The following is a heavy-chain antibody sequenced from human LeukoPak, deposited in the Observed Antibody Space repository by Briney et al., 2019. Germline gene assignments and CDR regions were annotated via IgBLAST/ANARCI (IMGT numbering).Heavy chain of an antibody. Sequence: GGSLRLSCAASGFTFDDYAMHWVRQAPGKGLEWVSLISWDGGSTHYADSVKGRFTISRDNSKNSLYLQMNSLRAEDTALYYCAKGAWSGFYYYYYMDVWGKGTTVTVSS. V-gene: IGHV3-43D*03. CDR2: ISWDGGST. D-gene: IGHD3-3*01. J-gene: IGHJ6*03. CDR1: GFTFDDYA. CDR3: AKGAWSGFYYYYYMDV.